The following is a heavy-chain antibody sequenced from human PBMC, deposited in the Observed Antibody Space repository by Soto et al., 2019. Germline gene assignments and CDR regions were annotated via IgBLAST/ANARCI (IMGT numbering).Heavy chain of an antibody. Sequence: QVQLVQSGAEVKKPGSSVKVSCKASGGTFSSYAISWVRQAPGQGLEWMGGIIPIFGTVNYAQKFQGRVTITADESTSTAYMELSSLRSEDTAVYYCARGVTAIRYYYYYGMDVWGQGTTVTVSS. J-gene: IGHJ6*02. CDR2: IIPIFGTV. CDR3: ARGVTAIRYYYYYGMDV. V-gene: IGHV1-69*12. D-gene: IGHD2-21*02. CDR1: GGTFSSYA.